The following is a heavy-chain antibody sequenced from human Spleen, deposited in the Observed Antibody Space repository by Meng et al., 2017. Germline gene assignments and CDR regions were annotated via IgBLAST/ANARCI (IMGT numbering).Heavy chain of an antibody. CDR2: INPNSGGT. Sequence: ASAKVSCKASGYTFTGYYMHWVRQAPGQGLEWMGWINPNSGGTNYAQKFQGRVTMTRDTSIGTAYMKLSRLKSDDTAVYFSARKARNCISTTCYSLDYWGQGTLVTVSS. CDR3: ARKARNCISTTCYSLDY. D-gene: IGHD2-2*01. J-gene: IGHJ4*02. V-gene: IGHV1-2*02. CDR1: GYTFTGYY.